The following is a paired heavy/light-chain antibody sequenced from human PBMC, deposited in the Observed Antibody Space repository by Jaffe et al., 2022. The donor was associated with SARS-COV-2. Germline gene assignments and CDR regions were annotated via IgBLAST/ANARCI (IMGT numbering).Light chain of an antibody. CDR3: CSYAGGSTWL. V-gene: IGLV2-23*01. J-gene: IGLJ2*01. CDR2: EGI. Sequence: QSALTQPASVSGSPGQSITISYTGTSSDVGTYDFVSWYQQHPGKAPKLIIYEGIKRPSGVSNRFSGSKSGNTASLTISGLQSEDEADYYCCSYAGGSTWLFGGGTKLTVV. CDR1: SSDVGTYDF.
Heavy chain of an antibody. Sequence: QLQLQESGPGLVKPSETLSLTCTVSGASISSSDSYWGWVRQPPGKGLESIGSVYYTGKTYYSPSLKSRVTISVDTSKSQFSLKLSSVTAADTAVYYCARHVSQSAITAAGAFDIWGQGAMVTVSS. V-gene: IGHV4-39*01. D-gene: IGHD3-10*01. J-gene: IGHJ3*02. CDR1: GASISSSDSY. CDR3: ARHVSQSAITAAGAFDI. CDR2: VYYTGKT.